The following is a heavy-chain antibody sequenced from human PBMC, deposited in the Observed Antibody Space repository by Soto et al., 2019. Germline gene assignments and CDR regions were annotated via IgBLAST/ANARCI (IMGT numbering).Heavy chain of an antibody. CDR1: GFSFSGSA. V-gene: IGHV3-73*02. D-gene: IGHD1-26*01. J-gene: IGHJ4*02. CDR2: IRSKANSYAT. CDR3: TKVGVLVGSL. Sequence: EVQLVESGGGLVQPGGSLKLSCAASGFSFSGSAIHWVRQASGKGLEWVGRIRSKANSYATAYAASVKGRFTISRDDSKNTAYLQMNSLKTEDTAVYYCTKVGVLVGSLWGQGTLVTGSS.